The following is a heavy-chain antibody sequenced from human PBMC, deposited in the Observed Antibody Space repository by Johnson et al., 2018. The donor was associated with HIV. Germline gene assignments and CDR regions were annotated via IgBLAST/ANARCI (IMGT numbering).Heavy chain of an antibody. CDR3: ARSRNYACDI. V-gene: IGHV3-11*04. CDR2: ISSSGSAI. J-gene: IGHJ3*02. Sequence: QVQLVESGGGLVKPGGSLRLSCTASGFTFNDYYMTWVRQAPGEGLEWVSYISSSGSAIYYADSVKGRFTMSRDNAKNSMFLQMNSLRADDTAVYYCARSRNYACDIWGQGTMFTVSS. CDR1: GFTFNDYY. D-gene: IGHD1-1*01.